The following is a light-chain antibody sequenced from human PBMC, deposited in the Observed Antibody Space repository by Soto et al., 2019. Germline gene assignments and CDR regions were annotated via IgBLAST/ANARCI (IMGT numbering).Light chain of an antibody. V-gene: IGKV1-27*01. CDR1: QGSSNY. Sequence: DTQITQPPSSLSPPVVVKVTITFPPSQGSSNYLAWYQQKPGKVPKLLIYAAYTLQSRVPSRFSGSGSGTDFTLTISCLQPEAVASYSCQKYTSDPLTFGGGTTV. J-gene: IGKJ4*01. CDR3: QKYTSDPLT. CDR2: AAY.